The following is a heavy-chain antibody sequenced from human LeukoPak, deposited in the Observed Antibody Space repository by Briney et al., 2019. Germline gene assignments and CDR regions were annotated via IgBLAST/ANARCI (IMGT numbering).Heavy chain of an antibody. CDR1: GGSISSSSYY. Sequence: PSETLSLTCTVSGGSISSSSYYWGWIRQPPGKGLEWIGSIYYSGSTYYNPSLKSRVTISVDTSKNQFSLKLSSVTAADTAVYYCARHCSSTSCYYYFDYWGQGTLVTVSS. CDR3: ARHCSSTSCYYYFDY. CDR2: IYYSGST. J-gene: IGHJ4*02. D-gene: IGHD2-2*01. V-gene: IGHV4-39*01.